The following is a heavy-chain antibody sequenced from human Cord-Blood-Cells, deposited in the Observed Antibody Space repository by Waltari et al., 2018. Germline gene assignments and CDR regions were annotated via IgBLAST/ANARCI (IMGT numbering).Heavy chain of an antibody. Sequence: EVQLVESGGGLVQPGGSLRLSCAASGFTFSSYSMNWVRQAPGKGLEWVSYMSSSSSTMYNADSVKGRFTISRDNAKNSLYLQMNSLRDEDTAVYYCARDRGARSWFDPWGQGTLVTVSS. V-gene: IGHV3-48*02. CDR3: ARDRGARSWFDP. CDR1: GFTFSSYS. CDR2: MSSSSSTM. J-gene: IGHJ5*02. D-gene: IGHD1-26*01.